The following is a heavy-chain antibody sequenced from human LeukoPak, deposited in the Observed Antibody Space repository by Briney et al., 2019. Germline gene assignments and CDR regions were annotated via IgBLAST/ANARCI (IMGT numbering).Heavy chain of an antibody. Sequence: PGGSLSLSCEASGFTFTTYPMSWVRQAPGKGLEWVSTFSGSGGRTYYADSVKGWFTICRDNSKNRLSLQMNRLRAEDTAVYYCAKVTSSYNYFDYWGQGSLVTVSS. V-gene: IGHV3-23*01. CDR2: FSGSGGRT. CDR3: AKVTSSYNYFDY. D-gene: IGHD2-2*01. CDR1: GFTFTTYP. J-gene: IGHJ4*02.